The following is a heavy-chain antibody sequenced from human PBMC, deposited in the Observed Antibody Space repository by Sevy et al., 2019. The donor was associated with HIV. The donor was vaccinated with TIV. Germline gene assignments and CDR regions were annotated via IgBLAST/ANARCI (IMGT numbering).Heavy chain of an antibody. CDR2: INPNSGGT. D-gene: IGHD5-18*01. CDR1: GYTFSGYH. J-gene: IGHJ4*02. Sequence: ASVKVSCKASGYTFSGYHMHWVRQAPGQGLEWMGWINPNSGGTTYAQKFQGRVTMTRDTSISTAYMELSRLRSDDTAVYYCARDRKVDTAMVKGYWGQGTLVTVSS. CDR3: ARDRKVDTAMVKGY. V-gene: IGHV1-2*02.